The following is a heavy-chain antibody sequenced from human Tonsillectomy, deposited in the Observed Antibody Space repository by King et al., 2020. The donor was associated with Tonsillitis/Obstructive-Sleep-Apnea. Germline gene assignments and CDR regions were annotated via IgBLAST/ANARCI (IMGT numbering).Heavy chain of an antibody. CDR3: AGDDYYGSGSYLNYYYGMDV. Sequence: LQESGPGLVKPSETLSLTCTVSGGSISSYYWSWIRQPAGKGLEWIGRIYTSGSTNYNPSLKSRVTMSVDTSKNQFSLKLSSVTAADTAVYYCAGDDYYGSGSYLNYYYGMDVWGQGTTVTVSS. CDR2: IYTSGST. J-gene: IGHJ6*02. CDR1: GGSISSYY. V-gene: IGHV4-4*07. D-gene: IGHD3-10*01.